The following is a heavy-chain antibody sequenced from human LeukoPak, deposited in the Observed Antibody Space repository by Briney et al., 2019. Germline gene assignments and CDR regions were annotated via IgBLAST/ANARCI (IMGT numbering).Heavy chain of an antibody. Sequence: ETLSLTCAVYGGSFSGYYWSWIHQPPGKGLEWIGEINHSGSTNYNPSLQSRVTISVDTSKNQFSLKLSSVTAADTAVYYCARPHRSSWYRAHYFDYWGQGTLVTVSS. CDR2: INHSGST. CDR1: GGSFSGYY. J-gene: IGHJ4*02. D-gene: IGHD6-13*01. CDR3: ARPHRSSWYRAHYFDY. V-gene: IGHV4-34*01.